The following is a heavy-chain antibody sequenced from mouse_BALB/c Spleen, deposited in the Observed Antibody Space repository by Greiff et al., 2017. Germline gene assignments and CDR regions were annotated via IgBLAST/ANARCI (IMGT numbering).Heavy chain of an antibody. CDR2: INPYNDGT. CDR3: ARGDGYSWFAY. CDR1: GYTFTSYV. J-gene: IGHJ3*01. Sequence: VQLQQSGPELVKPGASVKMSCKASGYTFTSYVMHWVKQKPGQGLEWIGYINPYNDGTKYNEKFKGKATLTTDKSSSTAYMELSSLTSEDSAVYDCARGDGYSWFAYWGQGTLVTVSA. V-gene: IGHV1-14*01. D-gene: IGHD2-3*01.